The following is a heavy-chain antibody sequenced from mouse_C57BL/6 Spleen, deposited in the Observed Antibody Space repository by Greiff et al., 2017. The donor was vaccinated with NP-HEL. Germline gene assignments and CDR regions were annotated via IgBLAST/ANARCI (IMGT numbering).Heavy chain of an antibody. J-gene: IGHJ3*01. CDR3: ARIGGSGWFAY. Sequence: EVQLQQSGPELVKPGASVKMSCKASGYTFTDYNMHWVKQSHGKSLEWIGYINPNNGGTSYNQKFKGKATLTVYKSSSTAYMVIRSLTSEDSAVYYCARIGGSGWFAYWGQGTLVTVSA. CDR1: GYTFTDYN. CDR2: INPNNGGT. D-gene: IGHD2-14*01. V-gene: IGHV1-22*01.